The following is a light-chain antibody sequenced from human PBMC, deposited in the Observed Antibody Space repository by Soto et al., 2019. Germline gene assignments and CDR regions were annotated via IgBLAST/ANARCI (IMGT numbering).Light chain of an antibody. J-gene: IGKJ1*01. CDR1: QTIGTD. CDR3: QHSYSIPPT. V-gene: IGKV1-39*01. CDR2: AAS. Sequence: DIQTTQSPSSLSASVGDRVTITCRASQTIGTDLNWYQQKPGKAPKLLIYAASSLQSGFPSRFSGSGSGTDFTLTISSLQSEDFATYYCQHSYSIPPTFGQGTKVEIK.